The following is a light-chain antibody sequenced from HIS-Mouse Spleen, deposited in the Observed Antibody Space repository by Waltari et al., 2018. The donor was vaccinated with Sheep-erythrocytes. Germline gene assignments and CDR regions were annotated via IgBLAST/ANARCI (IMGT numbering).Light chain of an antibody. CDR1: KLGDKY. V-gene: IGLV3-1*01. CDR2: QDS. J-gene: IGLJ2*01. Sequence: VLTQPPSVSVSPGQTASITCSGDKLGDKYACWYHQKPGQSPVLVIYQDSKRPSGIPERFSGSNSGNTATLTISGTQAMDEADYYCQAWDSSTVVFGGGTKLTVL. CDR3: QAWDSSTVV.